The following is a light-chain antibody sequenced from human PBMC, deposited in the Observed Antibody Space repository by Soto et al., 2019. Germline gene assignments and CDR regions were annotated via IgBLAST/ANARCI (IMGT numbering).Light chain of an antibody. CDR2: AAS. CDR3: QPLSMYPST. J-gene: IGKJ4*01. CDR1: QDIAIY. Sequence: IQLTQSPSSLSASVGDRVTITCRASQDIAIYLAWYQQKPGEAPKLLIYAASTLYGGVPSRFSGSGSGTDFALSITSLQAEDFATYYCQPLSMYPSTFGGGTKVDMK. V-gene: IGKV1-9*01.